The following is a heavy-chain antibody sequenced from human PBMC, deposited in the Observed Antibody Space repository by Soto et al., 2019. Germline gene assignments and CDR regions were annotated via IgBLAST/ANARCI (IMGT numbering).Heavy chain of an antibody. D-gene: IGHD4-17*01. CDR3: ARGMTTVTTFDY. Sequence: PSETLSLTCAVSGGSISSGGYCWRWIRQPPGKGLEWIGYIYHSGSTYYNPSLKSRVTISVDRSKNQVSLKLSSVTAADTAVYYCARGMTTVTTFDYWGQGTLVTVSS. CDR2: IYHSGST. V-gene: IGHV4-30-2*01. J-gene: IGHJ4*02. CDR1: GGSISSGGYC.